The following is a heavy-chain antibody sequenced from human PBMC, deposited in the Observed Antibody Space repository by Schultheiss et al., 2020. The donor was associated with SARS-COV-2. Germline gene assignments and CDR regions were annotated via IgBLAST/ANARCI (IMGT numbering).Heavy chain of an antibody. J-gene: IGHJ4*02. Sequence: GGSLRLSCAASGFTFSDYYMSWIRQAPGKGLEWVSYISSSSSYRNYADSVKGRFTISRDNSKNTLSLQMNSLRAEDTAVYYCAGEYSSGWYGVDYWGQGTLVTVSS. CDR2: ISSSSSYR. V-gene: IGHV3-11*06. D-gene: IGHD6-19*01. CDR3: AGEYSSGWYGVDY. CDR1: GFTFSDYY.